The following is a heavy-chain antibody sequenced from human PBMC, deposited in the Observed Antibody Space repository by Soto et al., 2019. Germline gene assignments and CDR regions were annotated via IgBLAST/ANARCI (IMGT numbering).Heavy chain of an antibody. V-gene: IGHV4-59*01. Sequence: PXETLSLTCTVSGCSISSYYWSWIRQPPGKGLEWIGYIYYSGSTNYNPSLKSRVTISVDTSKNQFSLKLSSVTAADTAVYYCARDGGYSTGLGYYYYGMDVWGQGTTVTVSS. CDR3: ARDGGYSTGLGYYYYGMDV. CDR1: GCSISSYY. D-gene: IGHD6-25*01. J-gene: IGHJ6*02. CDR2: IYYSGST.